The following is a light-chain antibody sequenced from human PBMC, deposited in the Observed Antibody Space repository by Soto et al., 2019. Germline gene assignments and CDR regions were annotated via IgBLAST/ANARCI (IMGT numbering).Light chain of an antibody. CDR3: SSYAGTNNLV. Sequence: ALTQPPSASGSPGQSVTISCTGTSSDVGGYNYVSWYQQHPGKAPKLMIYEVTKRPSGVPDRFSGSKSGNTASLTVSGLQAEDEADYYCSSYAGTNNLVFGGGTKLTVL. CDR1: SSDVGGYNY. J-gene: IGLJ2*01. CDR2: EVT. V-gene: IGLV2-8*01.